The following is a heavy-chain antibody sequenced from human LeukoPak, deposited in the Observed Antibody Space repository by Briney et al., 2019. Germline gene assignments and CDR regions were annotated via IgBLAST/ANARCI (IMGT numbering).Heavy chain of an antibody. V-gene: IGHV4-31*03. CDR1: GGSISSGGYY. J-gene: IGHJ5*02. CDR3: ARGPRYSSSWYPNWFDP. Sequence: PSQTVSLTCTVSGGSISSGGYYWSWIRQHPGKGLEWIGYIYYSGSTYYNPSLKSRVTISVDTSKNQFSLKLSSVTAADTAVYYCARGPRYSSSWYPNWFDPWGQGTLVTVSS. CDR2: IYYSGST. D-gene: IGHD6-13*01.